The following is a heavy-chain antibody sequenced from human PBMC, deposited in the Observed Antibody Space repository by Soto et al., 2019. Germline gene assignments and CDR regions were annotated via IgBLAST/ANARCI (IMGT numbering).Heavy chain of an antibody. V-gene: IGHV3-23*01. Sequence: GGSLRLSCAASGFTFDSPYSHAMSWVRQSPGKGPEWVSTISSNGANTHYAESVKGRFTISKDPSRNTVHLHMNSLRAEDTATYFCVSWVSDNFDYWGHGTPLTLSS. CDR3: VSWVSDNFDY. D-gene: IGHD2-8*01. J-gene: IGHJ4*01. CDR2: ISSNGANT. CDR1: GFTFDSPYSHA.